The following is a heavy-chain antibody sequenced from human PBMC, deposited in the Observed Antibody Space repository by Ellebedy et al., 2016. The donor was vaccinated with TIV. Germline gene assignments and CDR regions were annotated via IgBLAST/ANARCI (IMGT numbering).Heavy chain of an antibody. CDR1: GFTFANSA. CDR2: ISGVDGAT. D-gene: IGHD3-10*01. CDR3: AKDRLWRGSGTQTFDN. V-gene: IGHV3-23*01. Sequence: PGGSLRLSCAGSGFTFANSAMSWVRQAPGKGLAWVSAISGVDGATYYADSVRGRFTISRDSSKNTLYLQMNSLRAEDTAVYYCAKDRLWRGSGTQTFDNWGQGTLVTVSS. J-gene: IGHJ4*02.